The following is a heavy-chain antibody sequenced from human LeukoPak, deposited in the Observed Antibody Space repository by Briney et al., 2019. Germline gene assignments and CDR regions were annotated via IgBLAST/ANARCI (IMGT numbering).Heavy chain of an antibody. V-gene: IGHV1-18*01. CDR2: ISAYNGNT. Sequence: ASVNVSCKASGGTFSSYAISWVRQAPGQGLEWMGWISAYNGNTNYAQKLQGRVTMTTDTSTSTAYMELRSLRSDDTAVYYCARDFWNYEFDYWGQGTLVTVSS. CDR1: GGTFSSYA. CDR3: ARDFWNYEFDY. D-gene: IGHD1-7*01. J-gene: IGHJ4*02.